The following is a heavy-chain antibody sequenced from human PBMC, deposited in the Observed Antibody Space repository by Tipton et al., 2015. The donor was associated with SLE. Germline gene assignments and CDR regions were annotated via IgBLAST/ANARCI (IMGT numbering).Heavy chain of an antibody. J-gene: IGHJ4*02. CDR3: ARETLSSSWYREIDY. CDR1: GGTFSSYT. V-gene: IGHV1-18*01. Sequence: QVQLVQSGAEVKKPGSSVKVSCKASGGTFSSYTISWVRQAPGQGLEWMGWISAYNGNTNYAQKLQGRVTMTTDTSTSTAYMELRSLRSDDTAVYYCARETLSSSWYREIDYWGQGTLVTVSS. CDR2: ISAYNGNT. D-gene: IGHD6-13*01.